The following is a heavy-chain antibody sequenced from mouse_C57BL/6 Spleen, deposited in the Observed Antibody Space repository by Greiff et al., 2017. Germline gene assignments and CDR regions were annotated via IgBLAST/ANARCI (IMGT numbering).Heavy chain of an antibody. J-gene: IGHJ1*03. Sequence: QVQLKQPGAELVMPGASVKLSCKASGYTFTSYWMHWVKQRPGQGLEWIGEIDPSDSYTNYNQKFKGKSTLTVDKSSSTAYMQLSSLTSEDSAVYYCARGTTVVAKYFDVWGTGTTGTVSS. CDR2: IDPSDSYT. CDR3: ARGTTVVAKYFDV. D-gene: IGHD1-1*01. V-gene: IGHV1-69*01. CDR1: GYTFTSYW.